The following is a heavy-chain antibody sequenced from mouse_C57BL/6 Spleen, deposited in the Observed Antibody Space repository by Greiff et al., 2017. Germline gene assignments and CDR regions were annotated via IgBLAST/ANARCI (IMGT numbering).Heavy chain of an antibody. J-gene: IGHJ1*03. CDR3: ARHETLPYYGSSYGYFDV. CDR1: GYTFTEYT. V-gene: IGHV1-62-2*01. CDR2: FYPGSGSI. D-gene: IGHD1-1*01. Sequence: VQLQQSGAELVKPGASVKLSCKASGYTFTEYTIHWVKQRSGQGLEWIGWFYPGSGSIKYNEKFKDKATLTADKSSSTVYMELSRLTSEDSAVXFCARHETLPYYGSSYGYFDVWGTGTTVTVSS.